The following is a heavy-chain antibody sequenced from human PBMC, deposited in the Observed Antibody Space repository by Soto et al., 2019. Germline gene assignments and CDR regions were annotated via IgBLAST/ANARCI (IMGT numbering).Heavy chain of an antibody. V-gene: IGHV3-74*01. D-gene: IGHD2-2*01. CDR2: INMDGSST. J-gene: IGHJ4*02. CDR1: GFTFSGDW. CDR3: ARGPRGLYHHEY. Sequence: EVHLVESGGGLVQPGGSLRLSCAASGFTFSGDWMHWVRQAAGKGLVWVSRINMDGSSTNYADSVKGRFTISRDNAKNTLYLQMNSLRVDDTAVYYCARGPRGLYHHEYLGQGALVTVSS.